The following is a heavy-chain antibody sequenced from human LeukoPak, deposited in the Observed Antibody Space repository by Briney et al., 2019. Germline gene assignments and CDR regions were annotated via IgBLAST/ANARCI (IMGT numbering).Heavy chain of an antibody. D-gene: IGHD5-12*01. J-gene: IGHJ4*02. CDR3: ARVEWLRLAGRGYYSDY. CDR2: MNPNSGNT. CDR1: GYTFTRYD. V-gene: IGHV1-8*01. Sequence: ASVKVSCKASGYTFTRYDINWVRQATGQGLAWMGCMNPNSGNTGYAQKFQGRITMTRNTSISTAYMELSSLRSEDTAVYYCARVEWLRLAGRGYYSDYWGQGTLVTVSS.